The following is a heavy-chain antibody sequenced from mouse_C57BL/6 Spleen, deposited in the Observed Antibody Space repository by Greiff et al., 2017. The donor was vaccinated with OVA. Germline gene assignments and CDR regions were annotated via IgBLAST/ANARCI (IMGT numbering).Heavy chain of an antibody. J-gene: IGHJ2*01. V-gene: IGHV1-81*01. Sequence: QVHVKQSGAELARPGASVKLSCKASGYTFTSYGISWVKQRTGQGLEWIGEIYPRSGNTYYNEKFKGKATLTADKSSSTAYMELRSLTSEDSAVYFCARRGEGVDYWGQGTTLTVSS. CDR3: ARRGEGVDY. CDR1: GYTFTSYG. CDR2: IYPRSGNT.